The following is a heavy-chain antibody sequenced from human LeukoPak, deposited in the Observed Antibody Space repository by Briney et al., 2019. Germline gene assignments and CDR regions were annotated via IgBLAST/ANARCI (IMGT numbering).Heavy chain of an antibody. CDR3: AKEHSSSWSNWFGP. J-gene: IGHJ5*02. Sequence: GGSLRLSCAASGFPFSSYGMHWVRQAPARGLEWVAVISYDGSNKYYADSAKGRITSSRDNSKNRLYLQVNSLRAEDTAGYYCAKEHSSSWSNWFGPWGQGTLVTVS. CDR2: ISYDGSNK. V-gene: IGHV3-30*18. CDR1: GFPFSSYG. D-gene: IGHD6-13*01.